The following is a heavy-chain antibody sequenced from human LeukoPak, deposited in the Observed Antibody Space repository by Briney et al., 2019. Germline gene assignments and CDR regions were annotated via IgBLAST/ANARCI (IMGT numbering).Heavy chain of an antibody. CDR3: ARGHYWGTARRYWFDP. J-gene: IGHJ5*02. CDR1: GESFITYY. CDR2: INHSGST. V-gene: IGHV4-34*01. D-gene: IGHD2-21*01. Sequence: PSETLSLTCAVYGESFITYYWTWIRQPPGKGLEWIGDINHSGSTTYSASLKSRVSISVDTSKNQFSLKLNSVTAADTAVYYCARGHYWGTARRYWFDPWGQGSLVTVSS.